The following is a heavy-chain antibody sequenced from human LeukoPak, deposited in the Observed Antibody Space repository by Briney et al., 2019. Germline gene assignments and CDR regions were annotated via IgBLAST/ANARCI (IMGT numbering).Heavy chain of an antibody. D-gene: IGHD6-13*01. CDR2: ISSSSSYI. Sequence: GGSLRLSCAASGFTFSSYSMNWVRQAPGKGLEWVSSISSSSSYIYYADSVKGRFTISRDNAKNSLYLQMNSLRAEDTAVYYCARDGYSSRNWFDPWGQGTLVTVSS. CDR1: GFTFSSYS. V-gene: IGHV3-21*01. CDR3: ARDGYSSRNWFDP. J-gene: IGHJ5*02.